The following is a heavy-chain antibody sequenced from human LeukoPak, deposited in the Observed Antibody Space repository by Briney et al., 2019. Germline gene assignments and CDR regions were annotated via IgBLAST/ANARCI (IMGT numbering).Heavy chain of an antibody. CDR3: AREGSQYDFWSGYSTYYYYGMDV. D-gene: IGHD3-3*01. J-gene: IGHJ6*02. V-gene: IGHV1-2*06. CDR2: INPNSGGT. Sequence: GASVKVSCKASGYTFTGYYMHWVRQAPGQGLEWMARINPNSGGTNYAQKFQGRVTMTRDTSISTAYMELSRLRSDDTAVYYCAREGSQYDFWSGYSTYYYYGMDVWGQGTTVTVSS. CDR1: GYTFTGYY.